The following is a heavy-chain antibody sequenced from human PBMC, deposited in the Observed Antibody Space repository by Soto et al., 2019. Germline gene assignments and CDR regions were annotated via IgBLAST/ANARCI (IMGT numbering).Heavy chain of an antibody. CDR2: IYYSGST. D-gene: IGHD3-22*01. Sequence: SETLSLTCTVSGGSVSSGSYYWSWIRQPPGKGLEWIGYIYYSGSTNYNPSLKSRVTISVDTSKNQFSLKLSSVTAADTAVYYCEREKWHYDRSGYYPAGHYFDYWGQGTLVTVSS. J-gene: IGHJ4*02. CDR3: EREKWHYDRSGYYPAGHYFDY. V-gene: IGHV4-61*01. CDR1: GGSVSSGSYY.